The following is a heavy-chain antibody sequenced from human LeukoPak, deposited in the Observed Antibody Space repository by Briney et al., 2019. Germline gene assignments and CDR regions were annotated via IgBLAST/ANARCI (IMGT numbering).Heavy chain of an antibody. CDR1: GYTFTSYY. CDR2: INPSGGST. J-gene: IGHJ4*02. CDR3: ARLIAAAGSY. V-gene: IGHV1-46*01. Sequence: GASVKVSCKASGYTFTSYYMHWMRQAPGQGLEWMGIINPSGGSTSYAQKFQGRVTMTRDTSTSTVYMELSSLRSEDTAVYCCARLIAAAGSYWGQGTLVTVSS. D-gene: IGHD6-13*01.